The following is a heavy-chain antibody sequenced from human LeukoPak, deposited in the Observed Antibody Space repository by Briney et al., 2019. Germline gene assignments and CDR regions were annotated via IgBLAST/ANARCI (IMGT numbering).Heavy chain of an antibody. CDR1: GGSISNGGYY. V-gene: IGHV4-31*03. D-gene: IGHD1-14*01. J-gene: IGHJ4*02. Sequence: PSETLSLTCTVSGGSISNGGYYWSWIRQHPGKGLEWIGYIYDSGTTYDNPALQSRVTISVDTSDNQFSLKLRSLTAADTAVYYCARGGDRRGFDYWGQGTLVTVSS. CDR2: IYDSGTT. CDR3: ARGGDRRGFDY.